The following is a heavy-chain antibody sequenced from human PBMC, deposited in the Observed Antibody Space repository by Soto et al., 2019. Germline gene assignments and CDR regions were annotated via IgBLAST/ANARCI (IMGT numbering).Heavy chain of an antibody. J-gene: IGHJ6*02. V-gene: IGHV4-59*01. CDR2: IYYSGST. Sequence: PSETLSLTCTVSGGSISNSYWNWIRQSPGKGLEWIGYIYYSGSTNYNPSLKSRITISVGTSKRQLSLKLRSVTAADTAVYYCARDPSKSRAGYYGLDVWGQGTPVTVSS. CDR3: ARDPSKSRAGYYGLDV. D-gene: IGHD3-22*01. CDR1: GGSISNSY.